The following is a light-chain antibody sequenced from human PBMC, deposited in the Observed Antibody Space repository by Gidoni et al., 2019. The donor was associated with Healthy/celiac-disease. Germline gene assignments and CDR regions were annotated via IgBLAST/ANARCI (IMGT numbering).Light chain of an antibody. J-gene: IGKJ5*01. Sequence: ELVLTQSPGTMSLSPGERATLSGRASQSVSSSYLAWDQQKPGQAPRLLISGASSRATGILDRFSGSGSGTDFTLTISRLEPEDFAVYYCQQYGSSLITFGQGTRLEIK. CDR2: GAS. CDR3: QQYGSSLIT. V-gene: IGKV3-20*01. CDR1: QSVSSSY.